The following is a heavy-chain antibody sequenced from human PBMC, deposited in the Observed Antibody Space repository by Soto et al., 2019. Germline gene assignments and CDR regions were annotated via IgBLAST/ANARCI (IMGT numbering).Heavy chain of an antibody. CDR3: AKGKSTGDIDWFDP. CDR1: VFTCRSYA. CDR2: ISGSGGST. J-gene: IGHJ5*02. V-gene: IGHV3-23*01. Sequence: GCSLRLSCASSVFTCRSYAMSWVRHAPGKGLEWVSAISGSGGSTYYADSVKGRFTVSRDNSKNCLYLQMNSLGVEDTAMYFCAKGKSTGDIDWFDPWGQGSPANVSS. D-gene: IGHD3-10*01.